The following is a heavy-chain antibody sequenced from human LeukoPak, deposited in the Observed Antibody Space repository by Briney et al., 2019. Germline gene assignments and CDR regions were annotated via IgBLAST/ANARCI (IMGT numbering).Heavy chain of an antibody. D-gene: IGHD3-22*01. CDR1: GYTFTGYY. V-gene: IGHV1-2*02. CDR2: INPNSGGT. J-gene: IGHJ5*02. Sequence: GASVKVSCKASGYTFTGYYMHWVRQAPGQGLEWMGWINPNSGGTNYAQQFQGRVTMTRDTSISTAYMELSRLRSDDTAVYYCAIRDYDTSRWFDPWGQGSLVTVSS. CDR3: AIRDYDTSRWFDP.